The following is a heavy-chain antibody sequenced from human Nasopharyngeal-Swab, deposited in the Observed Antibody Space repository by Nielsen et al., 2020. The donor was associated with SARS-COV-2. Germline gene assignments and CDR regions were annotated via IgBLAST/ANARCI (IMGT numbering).Heavy chain of an antibody. D-gene: IGHD6-19*01. CDR3: AKGSGVAVAVSWFDP. Sequence: GESLKISCAASGFTFSDYYMSWVRQAPGKGLEWVSGISGSGDATYYADSVKGRFTVSRDNSKNTLYLQMNSLRAEDTAVYYCAKGSGVAVAVSWFDPWGQGALVTVSS. J-gene: IGHJ5*02. CDR1: GFTFSDYY. CDR2: ISGSGDAT. V-gene: IGHV3-23*01.